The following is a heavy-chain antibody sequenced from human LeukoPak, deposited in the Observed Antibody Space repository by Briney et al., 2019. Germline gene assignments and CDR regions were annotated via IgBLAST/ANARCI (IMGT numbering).Heavy chain of an antibody. J-gene: IGHJ5*02. CDR3: AREGSDNWFDP. CDR1: GFTFSDYY. CDR2: ISSSGSTI. Sequence: GGSLRLSCAASGFTFSDYYMSWIRLAPGKGLEWISYISSSGSTIYYADSVKGRFTISRDNAKNSLYLQMNSLRAEDTALYYCAREGSDNWFDPWGQGTLVTVSS. V-gene: IGHV3-11*01.